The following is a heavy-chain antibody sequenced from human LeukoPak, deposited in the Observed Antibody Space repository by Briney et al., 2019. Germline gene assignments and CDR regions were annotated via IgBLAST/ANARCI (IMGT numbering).Heavy chain of an antibody. CDR2: IIPIFGTA. CDR1: GGTFSSYA. CDR3: ARGAIFGVVIENWFDP. D-gene: IGHD3-3*01. Sequence: SVKVSCKASGGTFSSYAISWVRQAPGQGLEWMGGIIPIFGTANYAQKFQGRVTITANESTSTAYMELSSLRSEDTAVYYCARGAIFGVVIENWFDPWGQGTLVTVSS. V-gene: IGHV1-69*13. J-gene: IGHJ5*02.